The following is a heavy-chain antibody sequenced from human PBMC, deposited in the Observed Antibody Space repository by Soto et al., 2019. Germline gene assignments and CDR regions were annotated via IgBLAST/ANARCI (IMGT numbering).Heavy chain of an antibody. CDR3: AKRNLVVRPPFDY. CDR1: GFTFSSYA. Sequence: EVQLLESGGGLVQPGGSLRLSCAASGFTFSSYAMSWVRQAPGKGLEWVSTISGSGGGIYYADSVKGRFTISRDNSKNTLDLQMNSLRAEDTAVYYWAKRNLVVRPPFDYWGQGTLVTVSS. D-gene: IGHD2-15*01. V-gene: IGHV3-23*01. CDR2: ISGSGGGI. J-gene: IGHJ4*02.